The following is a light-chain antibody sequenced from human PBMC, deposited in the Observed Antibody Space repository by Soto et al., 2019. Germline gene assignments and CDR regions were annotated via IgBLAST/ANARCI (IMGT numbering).Light chain of an antibody. V-gene: IGKV1-39*01. CDR2: AAS. Sequence: DIQMTQSPSSLSASLGDRVTITCRASQSISSYLNWYQQKPGKAPKLLIYAASSLQSGVPSRFSGSGSGTDFTLTISSLQPEDFATYYCQQSYSTPVTFGGGTKVDI. CDR1: QSISSY. J-gene: IGKJ4*01. CDR3: QQSYSTPVT.